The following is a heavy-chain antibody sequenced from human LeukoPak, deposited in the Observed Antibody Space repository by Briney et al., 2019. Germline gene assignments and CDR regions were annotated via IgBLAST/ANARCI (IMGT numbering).Heavy chain of an antibody. V-gene: IGHV3-23*01. CDR1: GFSFSSYA. CDR3: AKGPPGSDP. D-gene: IGHD3-10*01. CDR2: LFGGGSFT. Sequence: GGSPRLSCAASGFSFSSYAMTWVRQAPGKGLEWVSTLFGGGSFTYYADSVKGRFTISRDNSKNTLYLQMNSLRAEDTAVYYCAKGPPGSDPWGQGTLVTVSS. J-gene: IGHJ5*02.